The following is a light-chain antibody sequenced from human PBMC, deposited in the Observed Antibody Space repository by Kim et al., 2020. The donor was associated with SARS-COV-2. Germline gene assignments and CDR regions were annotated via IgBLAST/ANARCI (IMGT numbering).Light chain of an antibody. CDR1: TGAVTSGYY. V-gene: IGLV7-43*01. J-gene: IGLJ3*02. CDR2: STS. Sequence: PGVTVTLTCASSTGAVTSGYYPNWFQQKPGQAPRSLTYSTSNKHSWTPARFSGSLLGGKAALTLSGVQPEDEAEYYCLLYYGGSWVFGGGTQLTVL. CDR3: LLYYGGSWV.